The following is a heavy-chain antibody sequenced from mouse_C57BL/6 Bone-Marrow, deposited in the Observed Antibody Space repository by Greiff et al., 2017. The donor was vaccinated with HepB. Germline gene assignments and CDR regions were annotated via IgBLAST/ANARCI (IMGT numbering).Heavy chain of an antibody. D-gene: IGHD2-1*01. CDR1: GYTFTSYW. Sequence: QVQLKQPGAELVKPGASVKLSCKASGYTFTSYWMHWVKQRPGQGLEWIGMIHPNSGSTNYNEKFKSKATLTVDKSSSTAYMQLSSLTSEDSAVYYCARPLLYWAMDYWGQGTSVTVSS. CDR2: IHPNSGST. J-gene: IGHJ4*01. CDR3: ARPLLYWAMDY. V-gene: IGHV1-64*01.